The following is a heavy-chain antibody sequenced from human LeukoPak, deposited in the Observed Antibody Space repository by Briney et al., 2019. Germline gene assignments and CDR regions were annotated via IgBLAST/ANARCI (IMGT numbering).Heavy chain of an antibody. CDR3: ARVSTVRSYYYYYYMDV. CDR2: IYYSGST. J-gene: IGHJ6*03. Sequence: WETLSLTCTVSGGSISSHYWSWIRQPPGKGLEWSGYIYYSGSTNYNPSLKSRVTISVDTSKNQFSLKLSSATAADTAVYYCARVSTVRSYYYYYYMDVWGKGTTVTVSS. D-gene: IGHD4-11*01. V-gene: IGHV4-59*11. CDR1: GGSISSHY.